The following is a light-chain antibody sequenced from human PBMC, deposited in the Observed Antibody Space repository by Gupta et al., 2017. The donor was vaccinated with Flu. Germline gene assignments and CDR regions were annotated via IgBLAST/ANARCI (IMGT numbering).Light chain of an antibody. V-gene: IGKV3-20*01. CDR1: QSVSNSS. CDR2: GSS. CDR3: QQCGTSSWT. J-gene: IGKJ1*01. Sequence: GERATLSCRTSQSVSNSSLGWYQQKPGQAPRLLIYGSSNRATDIPDRFSGSGSGTDFTLTISRLEPEDFAVDYCQQCGTSSWTFGQGTKVE.